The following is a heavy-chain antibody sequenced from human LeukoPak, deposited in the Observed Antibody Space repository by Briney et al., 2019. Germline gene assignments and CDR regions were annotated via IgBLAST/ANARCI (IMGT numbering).Heavy chain of an antibody. V-gene: IGHV1-2*02. D-gene: IGHD6-13*01. CDR3: ARRGSSRWSFDY. Sequence: ASVKVSCKASGYTFTGDYMHWLRQAPGQGLEWMGWINPNSGGTNYAQKFQGRVTITRDTSISTAYMELSRLRSDDTAVYYCARRGSSRWSFDYWGQGTLVTVSS. CDR1: GYTFTGDY. J-gene: IGHJ4*02. CDR2: INPNSGGT.